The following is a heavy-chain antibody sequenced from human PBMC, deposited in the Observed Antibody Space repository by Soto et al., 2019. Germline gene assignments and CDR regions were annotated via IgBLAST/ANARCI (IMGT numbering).Heavy chain of an antibody. CDR3: TRQTDAVQWLVVPTDYNFDY. V-gene: IGHV3-73*01. Sequence: GWSLRLSCAASGFTFGGSAMHWVRQASGKXLEWVGHIRSKTNSYATAYAESVKGRFTISRDDSMNTAYLQMNSLKTEDTAVYFCTRQTDAVQWLVVPTDYNFDYWGQGTLVTVSS. J-gene: IGHJ4*02. CDR1: GFTFGGSA. CDR2: IRSKTNSYAT. D-gene: IGHD6-19*01.